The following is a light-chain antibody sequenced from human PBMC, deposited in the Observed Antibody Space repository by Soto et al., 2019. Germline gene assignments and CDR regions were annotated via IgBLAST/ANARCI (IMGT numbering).Light chain of an antibody. CDR3: QQLSTYHIT. Sequence: EIVLTQSPDTLSLSPGERATLSCRASQSVSSYLAWYQQKPGQAPRLLIYDASNRATGIPARFSGSGSGTDFTLTISSLEPEDFAVYYCQQLSTYHITFGQGTRLEIK. V-gene: IGKV3-11*01. J-gene: IGKJ5*01. CDR2: DAS. CDR1: QSVSSY.